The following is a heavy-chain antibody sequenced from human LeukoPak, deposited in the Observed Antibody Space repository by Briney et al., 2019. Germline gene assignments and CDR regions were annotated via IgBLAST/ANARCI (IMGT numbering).Heavy chain of an antibody. J-gene: IGHJ4*02. CDR2: IYYSGST. V-gene: IGHV4-39*01. D-gene: IGHD3-22*01. CDR1: GGSISSSSYY. Sequence: SETLSHTCTVSGGSISSSSYYWGWIRQPPGKGLEWIGSIYYSGSTYYNPSLKSRVTISVDTSKNQFSLKLSSVTAADTAVYYCARHYYYDSSGYYSEGFSFDYWGQGTLVTVSS. CDR3: ARHYYYDSSGYYSEGFSFDY.